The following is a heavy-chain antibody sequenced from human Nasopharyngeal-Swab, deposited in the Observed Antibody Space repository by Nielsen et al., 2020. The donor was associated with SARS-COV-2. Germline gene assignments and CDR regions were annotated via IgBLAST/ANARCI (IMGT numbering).Heavy chain of an antibody. V-gene: IGHV5-51*01. CDR3: ARRGDCNGNPCYSDY. Sequence: VESLKISCQASGYSFTNYWIGWVRQMPGTGLEWMGLIYPGDSSIRYIPSFQGQVTISVDKSISTTYLQWSNLKASDAATYYCARRGDCNGNPCYSDYWGQGTLVTVSS. D-gene: IGHD2-21*02. J-gene: IGHJ4*02. CDR2: IYPGDSSI. CDR1: GYSFTNYW.